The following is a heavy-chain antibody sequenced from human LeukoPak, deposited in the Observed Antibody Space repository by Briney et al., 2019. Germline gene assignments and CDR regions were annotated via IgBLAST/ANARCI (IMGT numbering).Heavy chain of an antibody. CDR1: GGSIRSGGYY. Sequence: SQTLSPTCTVSGGSIRSGGYYWSWIRQPPGKGLEWTGYIYYSGSTNYNPSLKSRVTISVDTSKNQFSLKLSSVTAADTAVYYCASLLGYCSSTSCYDYWGQGTLVTVSS. CDR2: IYYSGST. V-gene: IGHV4-30-4*08. D-gene: IGHD2-2*01. CDR3: ASLLGYCSSTSCYDY. J-gene: IGHJ4*02.